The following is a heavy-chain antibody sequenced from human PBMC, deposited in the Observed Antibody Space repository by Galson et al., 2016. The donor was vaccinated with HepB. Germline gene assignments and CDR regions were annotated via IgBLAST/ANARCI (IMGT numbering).Heavy chain of an antibody. CDR1: GYTFTGYG. D-gene: IGHD6-25*01. CDR3: ARYRAATAYSDY. Sequence: SVKVSCKASGYTFTGYGISWVRQAPGQGLEWMGWISAVNGNTRYAQRFQDRVTMTIDTSTRTAFMELRSLRSDDTAVYYCARYRAATAYSDYWGQGTLVTVSS. J-gene: IGHJ4*02. V-gene: IGHV1-18*01. CDR2: ISAVNGNT.